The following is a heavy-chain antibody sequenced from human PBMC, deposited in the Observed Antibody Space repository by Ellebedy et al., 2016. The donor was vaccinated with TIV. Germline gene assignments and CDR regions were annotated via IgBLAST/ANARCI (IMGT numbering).Heavy chain of an antibody. CDR2: IYPGDSDT. CDR1: GYSFTSYW. J-gene: IGHJ4*02. CDR3: AIRGPYCSGGSCFDY. V-gene: IGHV5-51*01. D-gene: IGHD2-15*01. Sequence: GESLKISCKGSGYSFTSYWIGWVRQMPGKGLEWMGIIYPGDSDTRYSPSFQGQVTISVDKSISTAYLQWSSLKASDTAMYYCAIRGPYCSGGSCFDYWGQGTLVTVSS.